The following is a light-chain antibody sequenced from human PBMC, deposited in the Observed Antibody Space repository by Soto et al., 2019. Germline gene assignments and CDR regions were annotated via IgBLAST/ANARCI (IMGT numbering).Light chain of an antibody. CDR2: SDN. V-gene: IGLV1-44*01. Sequence: QSVLTQPPSASGTPGQRVTISCSGSSSNIGSNTVNWYQHLPGTAPKVLIYSDNQRPSGVPDRFSGSKSGTSASLAISGLQSEDEADYYCAAWDDGLNGYVFGSGTKVTVL. J-gene: IGLJ1*01. CDR3: AAWDDGLNGYV. CDR1: SSNIGSNT.